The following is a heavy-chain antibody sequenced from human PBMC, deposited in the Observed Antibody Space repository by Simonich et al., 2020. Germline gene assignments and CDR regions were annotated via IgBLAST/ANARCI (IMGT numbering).Heavy chain of an antibody. CDR1: GFTFSSYS. V-gene: IGHV3-21*01. CDR2: ISSSSSYI. CDR3: ARWIAVAGTGAYGMDV. J-gene: IGHJ6*02. D-gene: IGHD6-19*01. Sequence: EVQLVESGGGLVKPGGSLRLSCAASGFTFSSYSMNWVRQAPGKGLEWVLSISSSSSYIYYADSVNVRFTISSDNAKNSLYLQMNSLRAEDTAVYYCARWIAVAGTGAYGMDVWGQGTTVTVSS.